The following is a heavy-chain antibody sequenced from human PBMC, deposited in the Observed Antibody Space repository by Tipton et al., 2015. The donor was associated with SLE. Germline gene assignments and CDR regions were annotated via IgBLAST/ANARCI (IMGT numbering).Heavy chain of an antibody. CDR2: ISDSGST. CDR3: ARVLGPRYCTNGVCSSPYYYYYYMDV. J-gene: IGHJ6*03. CDR1: GASISSHY. V-gene: IGHV4-59*11. D-gene: IGHD2-8*01. Sequence: TLSLTCSVSGASISSHYWSWIRQPPGKGLEWIGYISDSGSTNYNPSLKSRVTISVDTSKNQFSLKLSSVTAADTALYYCARVLGPRYCTNGVCSSPYYYYYYMDVWGKGTTVTVSS.